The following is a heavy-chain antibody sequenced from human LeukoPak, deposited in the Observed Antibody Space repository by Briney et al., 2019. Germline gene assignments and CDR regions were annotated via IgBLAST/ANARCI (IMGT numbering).Heavy chain of an antibody. CDR2: IKHDGSEK. J-gene: IGHJ4*02. CDR3: ARDLRGSSSHC. D-gene: IGHD6-13*01. V-gene: IGHV3-7*01. CDR1: GFSFSNYW. Sequence: GGSLRLSCEASGFSFSNYWMSWVRQAPGKGLEWVANIKHDGSEKYYVDSVKGRFTISRDNAKNSLYLQMNSLRAEDTAVYYCARDLRGSSSHCWGQGTLVTVSS.